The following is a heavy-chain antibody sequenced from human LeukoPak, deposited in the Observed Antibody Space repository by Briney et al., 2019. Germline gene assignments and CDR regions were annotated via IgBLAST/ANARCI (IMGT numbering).Heavy chain of an antibody. J-gene: IGHJ4*02. CDR2: ISRRGDST. Sequence: PGGSLRLSCAASGFVFSNYAMSWVCQPPGKGLEWVSAISRRGDSTYYADSVKGRFTISRDNSKNTVYLQMKSLRAEDTAVYYCANDYGSGSFYDFWGQGTLVTVAS. CDR1: GFVFSNYA. V-gene: IGHV3-23*01. CDR3: ANDYGSGSFYDF. D-gene: IGHD3-10*01.